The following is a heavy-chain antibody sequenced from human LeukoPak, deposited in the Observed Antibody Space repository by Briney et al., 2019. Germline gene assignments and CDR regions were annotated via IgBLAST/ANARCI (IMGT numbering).Heavy chain of an antibody. Sequence: GGSLRLSCAASGFTFSDYCMSWIRQAPGKGLEWVAVISYDGSNKYYADSVKGRFTISRDNSKNTLYLQMNSLRAEDTAVYYCAKSYIAAAGHDAFDIWGQGAMVTVSS. V-gene: IGHV3-30*18. J-gene: IGHJ3*02. CDR2: ISYDGSNK. CDR1: GFTFSDYC. D-gene: IGHD6-13*01. CDR3: AKSYIAAAGHDAFDI.